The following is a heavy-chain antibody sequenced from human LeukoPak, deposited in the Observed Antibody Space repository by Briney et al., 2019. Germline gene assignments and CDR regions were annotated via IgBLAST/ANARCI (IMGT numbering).Heavy chain of an antibody. D-gene: IGHD3-10*01. CDR1: GGTFSSYA. V-gene: IGHV1-69*13. CDR2: IIPIFGTA. CDR3: ARDGGRVRGSRWKNYYFDY. Sequence: ASVKVSCKASGGTFSSYAISWVRQAPGQGLEWMGGIIPIFGTANYAQKFQGRATITADESTSTAYMELSSLRSGDTAVYYCARDGGRVRGSRWKNYYFDYWGQGTLVTVSS. J-gene: IGHJ4*02.